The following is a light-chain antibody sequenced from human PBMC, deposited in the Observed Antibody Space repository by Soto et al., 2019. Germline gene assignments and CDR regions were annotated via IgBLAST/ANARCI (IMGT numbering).Light chain of an antibody. Sequence: ELVLTQYPATLPLSPGVRAALSCRASQSVSSYLAWYQQKPGQAPRLLIYDASKRAPGIPARFTGSGSGTDFTLAISTLEPEDFAVYFCQQLGVWPSTFGGGTKVEI. CDR2: DAS. J-gene: IGKJ4*01. V-gene: IGKV3-11*01. CDR1: QSVSSY. CDR3: QQLGVWPST.